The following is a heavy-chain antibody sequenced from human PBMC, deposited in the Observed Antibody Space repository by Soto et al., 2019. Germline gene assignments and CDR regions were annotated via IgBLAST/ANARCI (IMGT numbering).Heavy chain of an antibody. CDR3: ASGSGYVPDY. J-gene: IGHJ4*02. CDR1: GGSFSGYY. CDR2: INHSGST. V-gene: IGHV4-34*01. Sequence: PSAILSLTCAVYGGSFSGYYWSWIRQPPGKGLEWIGEINHSGSTNYNPSLKSRVTISVDTSKNQFSLKLSSVTAADTAVYYCASGSGYVPDYWGQGTLVTVSS. D-gene: IGHD5-12*01.